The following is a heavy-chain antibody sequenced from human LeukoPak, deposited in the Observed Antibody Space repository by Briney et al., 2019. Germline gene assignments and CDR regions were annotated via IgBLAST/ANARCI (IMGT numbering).Heavy chain of an antibody. J-gene: IGHJ4*02. V-gene: IGHV1-2*02. CDR1: GYTFTGYY. D-gene: IGHD4-23*01. CDR2: INPNSGGT. Sequence: ASVKVSCKASGYTFTGYYMHRVRQAPGQGLEWMGWINPNSGGTNYAQKFQGRVTMTRDTSISTAYMELSRLRSDDTAVYYCARDDDYGGNQGFENWGQGTLVTVSS. CDR3: ARDDDYGGNQGFEN.